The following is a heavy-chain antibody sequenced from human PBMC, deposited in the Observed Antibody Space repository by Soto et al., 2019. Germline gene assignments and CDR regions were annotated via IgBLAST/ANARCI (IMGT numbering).Heavy chain of an antibody. D-gene: IGHD2-15*01. J-gene: IGHJ4*02. CDR2: ISARGGSS. CDR3: ARGSIECSASVER. CDR1: GFSFSSYA. Sequence: EVQLLESGGGLVQPGGSLRLACVASGFSFSSYAMVWVRQAPGKGLEWLSVISARGGSSYFAESVKGRFTIARDKSKKVLSLEMNSLRAEDTSTYFCARGSIECSASVERGGQGTRGIVSS. V-gene: IGHV3-23*01.